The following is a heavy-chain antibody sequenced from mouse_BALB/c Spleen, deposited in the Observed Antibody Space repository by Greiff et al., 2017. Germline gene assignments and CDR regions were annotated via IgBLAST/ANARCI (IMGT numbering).Heavy chain of an antibody. CDR2: INPSNGGT. V-gene: IGHV1S81*02. CDR1: GYTFTSYY. J-gene: IGHJ4*01. D-gene: IGHD2-4*01. Sequence: VQLQESGAELVKPGASVKLSCKASGYTFTSYYMYWVKQRPGQGLEWIGEINPSNGGTNFNEKFKSKATLTVDKSSSTAYMQLSSLTSEDSAVYYCTRYYDYFMDYWGQGTSVTVSS. CDR3: TRYYDYFMDY.